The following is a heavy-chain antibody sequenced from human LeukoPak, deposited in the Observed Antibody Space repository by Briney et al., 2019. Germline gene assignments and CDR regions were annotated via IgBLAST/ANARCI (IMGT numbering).Heavy chain of an antibody. V-gene: IGHV1-2*02. D-gene: IGHD2-2*01. CDR3: ARGRRHYCSSTSCYQVGSYYGMDV. J-gene: IGHJ6*02. CDR1: GYTFTGYY. CDR2: INPNSGGT. Sequence: ASVTVSCKASGYTFTGYYMHWVRQAPGQGLEWMGWINPNSGGTNYAQKFQGRVTMTRDTPISTAYMELSRLRSDDTAVYYCARGRRHYCSSTSCYQVGSYYGMDVWGQGTTVTVSS.